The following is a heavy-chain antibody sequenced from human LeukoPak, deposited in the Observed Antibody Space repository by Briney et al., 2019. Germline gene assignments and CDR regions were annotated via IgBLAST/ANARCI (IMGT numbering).Heavy chain of an antibody. CDR2: ISYDGSNK. CDR3: AREDSSSWLYYFDY. V-gene: IGHV3-30-3*01. D-gene: IGHD6-13*01. J-gene: IGHJ4*02. CDR1: GFTFSSYW. Sequence: PGGSLRLSCAASGFTFSSYWMTWVRQAPGKGLEWVAVISYDGSNKYYADSVKGRFTISRDNSKNTLYLQTNSLRAEDTAVYYCAREDSSSWLYYFDYWGQGTLVTVSS.